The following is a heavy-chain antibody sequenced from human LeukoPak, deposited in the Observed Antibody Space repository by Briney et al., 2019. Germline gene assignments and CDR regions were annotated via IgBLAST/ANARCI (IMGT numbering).Heavy chain of an antibody. CDR3: VRDRLETYSSSWYD. CDR2: ISSNGGST. CDR1: GFTFSSYA. D-gene: IGHD6-13*01. V-gene: IGHV3-64*01. J-gene: IGHJ4*02. Sequence: PGGSLRLSCAASGFTFSSYAMHWVRQAPGKGLEYVSAISSNGGSTYYANSVKGRFTISRDNSKNTLYLQMDSLRAEDTAVYYCVRDRLETYSSSWYDWGQGTQVTVSS.